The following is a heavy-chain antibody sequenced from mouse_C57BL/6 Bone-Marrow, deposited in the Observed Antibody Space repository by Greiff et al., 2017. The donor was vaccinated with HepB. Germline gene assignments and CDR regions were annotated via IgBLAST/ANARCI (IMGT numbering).Heavy chain of an antibody. J-gene: IGHJ4*01. CDR2: IHPNSGST. Sequence: QVQLQQPGAELVKPGASVKLSCKASGYTFTSYWMHWVKQRPGQGLEWIGMIHPNSGSTNYNEKFKSKATLTVDKSSSTAYMQLSSLTSEDSAVYFCASPITTKAMDYWGDRASVTVSS. D-gene: IGHD1-1*01. V-gene: IGHV1-64*01. CDR3: ASPITTKAMDY. CDR1: GYTFTSYW.